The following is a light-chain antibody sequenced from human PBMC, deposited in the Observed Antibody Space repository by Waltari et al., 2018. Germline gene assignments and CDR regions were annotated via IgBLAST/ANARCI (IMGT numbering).Light chain of an antibody. V-gene: IGLV2-14*01. Sequence: QSALTQPASVSGSPGQSITISCTGTRSDVGAYNYFSWYQQHPGKAPKFLIYEVSNRPSGVSNRFSGSKSGNTASLTISGLQAEDEADYYCSSYTTSSIPGVFGTGTKVTVL. CDR2: EVS. J-gene: IGLJ1*01. CDR1: RSDVGAYNY. CDR3: SSYTTSSIPGV.